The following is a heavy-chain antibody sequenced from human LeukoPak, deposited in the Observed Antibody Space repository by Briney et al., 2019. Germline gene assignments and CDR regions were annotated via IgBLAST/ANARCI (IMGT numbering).Heavy chain of an antibody. CDR1: GFTFSSYA. CDR3: ATYSSGSYSNAFDI. J-gene: IGHJ3*02. V-gene: IGHV3-23*01. CDR2: ISSSGDTT. Sequence: GGSLRLSCAASGFTFSSYAMSWVRQAPGKGLEWVSAISSSGDTTYYADSVKGRFTISRDNSKSTLYLQMNSPRAEETAVYYCATYSSGSYSNAFDIWGQGTMVTVSS. D-gene: IGHD3-10*01.